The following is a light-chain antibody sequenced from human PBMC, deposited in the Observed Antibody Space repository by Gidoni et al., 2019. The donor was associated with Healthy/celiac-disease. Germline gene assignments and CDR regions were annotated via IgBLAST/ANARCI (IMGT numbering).Light chain of an antibody. CDR1: SSNIGAGYD. V-gene: IGLV1-40*01. CDR3: QSYDSSLSDRV. CDR2: GHS. J-gene: IGLJ2*01. Sequence: QSVLTQPPSVSGAPGQRVTISCTGSSSNIGAGYDVHWYQQLPGTAPKLLIYGHSNRPSGVPDRFSGSKSGTSASLAITGLQAEDEADYYCQSYDSSLSDRVFGGGTKLTVL.